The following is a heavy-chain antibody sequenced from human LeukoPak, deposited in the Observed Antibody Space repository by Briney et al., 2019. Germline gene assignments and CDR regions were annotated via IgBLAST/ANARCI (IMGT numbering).Heavy chain of an antibody. CDR3: AREGTYYYDSSGYSFDY. Sequence: GGSLRLSCAASGFTFSSYWMSWVRQAPGKGLEWVANIKQDGSEKYYVDSVKGRFTISRDNAKNSLYLQMNSLRAEDTALYYCAREGTYYYDSSGYSFDYWGQGALVTVSS. J-gene: IGHJ4*02. CDR1: GFTFSSYW. D-gene: IGHD3-22*01. CDR2: IKQDGSEK. V-gene: IGHV3-7*03.